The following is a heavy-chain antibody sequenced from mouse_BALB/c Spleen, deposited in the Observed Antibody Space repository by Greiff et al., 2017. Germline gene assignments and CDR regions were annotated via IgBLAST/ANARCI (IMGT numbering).Heavy chain of an antibody. V-gene: IGHV2-6-4*01. CDR1: GFSLSRYS. CDR3: ARNPYYYGSSGGAMDY. D-gene: IGHD1-1*01. J-gene: IGHJ4*01. Sequence: VQLQQSGPGLVAPSQSLSITCTVSGFSLSRYSVHWVRQPPGKGLEWLGMIWGGGSTDYNSALKSRLSISKDNSKSQVFLKMNSLQTDDTAMYYCARNPYYYGSSGGAMDYWGQGTSVTVSS. CDR2: IWGGGST.